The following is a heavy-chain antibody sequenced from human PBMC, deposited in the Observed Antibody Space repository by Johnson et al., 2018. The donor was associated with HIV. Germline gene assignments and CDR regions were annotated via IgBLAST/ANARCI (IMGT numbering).Heavy chain of an antibody. J-gene: IGHJ3*02. D-gene: IGHD4-17*01. CDR2: IHWHGGSI. V-gene: IGHV3-30*14. CDR1: GFPFSSYA. Sequence: QVQLVESGGGVVQPGRSLRLSCAASGFPFSSYAMHWVRQAPGKGLEWVSGIHWHGGSIGYAASVKGRFTISRDNSKNTLYLQMNSLRAEDTAVYYCAREGTVSYGGAFDIWGQGTMVTVSS. CDR3: AREGTVSYGGAFDI.